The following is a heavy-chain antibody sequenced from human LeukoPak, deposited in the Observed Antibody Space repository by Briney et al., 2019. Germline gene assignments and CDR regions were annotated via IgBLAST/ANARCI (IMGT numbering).Heavy chain of an antibody. J-gene: IGHJ3*01. D-gene: IGHD2-21*01. CDR1: GLTFSDYA. CDR2: ISYSGSAT. CDR3: ASMFLGGPVVAIDAFEV. V-gene: IGHV3-23*01. Sequence: PGGSLRLSCAASGLTFSDYALSWVRQAPGKGLEWVSTISYSGSATYYADSVKGRFTISRDNSKNTLFLQMNSLRVEDTAVYYCASMFLGGPVVAIDAFEVWGQGTVVTVSS.